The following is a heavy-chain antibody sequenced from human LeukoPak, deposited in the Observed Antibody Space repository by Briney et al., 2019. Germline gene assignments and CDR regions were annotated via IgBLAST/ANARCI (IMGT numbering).Heavy chain of an antibody. CDR3: ARDPSGYTSGWFDY. CDR1: AYTFTSYG. D-gene: IGHD6-19*01. Sequence: ASVKVSCKASAYTFTSYGLIWVRQAPGQGLEWMGWISAYKGDTKYAQNLQDRVTMTIDTSTSTAYMEPRSLGSDDTAAYYCARDPSGYTSGWFDYWGQGTLVTVSS. CDR2: ISAYKGDT. V-gene: IGHV1-18*01. J-gene: IGHJ5*01.